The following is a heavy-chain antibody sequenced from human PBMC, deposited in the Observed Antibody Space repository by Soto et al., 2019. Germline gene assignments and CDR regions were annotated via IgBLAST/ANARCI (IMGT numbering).Heavy chain of an antibody. CDR1: GYTFTNFG. Sequence: ASVKVSCKASGYTFTNFGISSVRQAPGQGLEWMGWISAYNGNTNYAQKLQGRVTMTTDTSTSTAYMELRSLRSDDTAVYYCARKLRYYDSSGYLNWFDPWGQGTLVTVS. D-gene: IGHD3-22*01. CDR2: ISAYNGNT. J-gene: IGHJ5*02. CDR3: ARKLRYYDSSGYLNWFDP. V-gene: IGHV1-18*01.